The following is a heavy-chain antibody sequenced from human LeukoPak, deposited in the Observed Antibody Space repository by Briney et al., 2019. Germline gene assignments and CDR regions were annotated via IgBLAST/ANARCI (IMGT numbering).Heavy chain of an antibody. D-gene: IGHD3-9*01. V-gene: IGHV1-46*01. CDR2: INPSGGST. J-gene: IGHJ6*03. Sequence: ASVKVSCKASGYTFTSYYMHWVRQAPGQGLEWMGIINPSGGSTSYAQKFQGRVTITADESTSTAYMELSSLRSEDTAVYYCATSEPFKVYYDILTGYYPDYYYYMDVWGKGTTVTISS. CDR1: GYTFTSYY. CDR3: ATSEPFKVYYDILTGYYPDYYYYMDV.